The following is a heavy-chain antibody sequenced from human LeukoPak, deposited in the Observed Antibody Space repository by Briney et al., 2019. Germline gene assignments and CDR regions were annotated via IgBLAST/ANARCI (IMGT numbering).Heavy chain of an antibody. D-gene: IGHD2-2*01. CDR2: INHSGNT. CDR3: ARRVVVPAAMVRDFYYYMDV. CDR1: GGSFRGYY. Sequence: SETLSLTCAVYGGSFRGYYWSWIRQPPGKGLEWLGEINHSGNTNYNPSLKSGVTMSVATSKKQFSLKLSSVTAADTAFYYCARRVVVPAAMVRDFYYYMDVWGKGTMVAVS. V-gene: IGHV4-34*01. J-gene: IGHJ6*03.